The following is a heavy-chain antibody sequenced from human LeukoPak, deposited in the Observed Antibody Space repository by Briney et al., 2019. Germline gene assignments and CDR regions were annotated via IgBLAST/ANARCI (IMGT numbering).Heavy chain of an antibody. CDR2: ISGSGGST. J-gene: IGHJ4*02. CDR3: AKELYYYGSGISDY. Sequence: GGSLRLSCAASGFTFSSYAMSWVRQAPGKGLEWVSAISGSGGSTYYADSVKGRFTISRDNPKNTLYLQMNSLRAEDTAVYYCAKELYYYGSGISDYWGQGTLVTVSS. CDR1: GFTFSSYA. V-gene: IGHV3-23*01. D-gene: IGHD3-10*01.